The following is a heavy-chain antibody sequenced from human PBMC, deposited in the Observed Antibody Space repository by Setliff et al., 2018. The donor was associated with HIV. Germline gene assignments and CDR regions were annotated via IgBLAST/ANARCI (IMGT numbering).Heavy chain of an antibody. CDR1: GASISDGTYY. Sequence: SETLSLTCTVSGASISDGTYYWSWIRQPAGKGLEWIGHIYIRGGTTNYSPALKSRGTISLDTSKNQFSLSLSSVTASDTALYYCARSQETSVAATEIWGQGTMVTVSS. V-gene: IGHV4-61*09. CDR3: ARSQETSVAATEI. J-gene: IGHJ3*02. CDR2: IYIRGGTT.